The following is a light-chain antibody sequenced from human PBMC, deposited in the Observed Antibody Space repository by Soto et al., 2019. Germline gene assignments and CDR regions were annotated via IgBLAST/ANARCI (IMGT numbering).Light chain of an antibody. J-gene: IGKJ2*01. Sequence: EIVMTQSPAPLSVSPGERATLSCRASQSVSSNLAWYQQKPGQSPRLLIYGASTRATGSPARFSGSGSGTEFTLTISSLQSEDFAVYYCQQYNNWPDTFGQGTKLEIK. CDR3: QQYNNWPDT. CDR1: QSVSSN. V-gene: IGKV3-15*01. CDR2: GAS.